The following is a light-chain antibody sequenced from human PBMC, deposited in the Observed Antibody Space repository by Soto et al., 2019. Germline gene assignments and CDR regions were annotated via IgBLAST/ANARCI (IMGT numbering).Light chain of an antibody. J-gene: IGKJ5*01. CDR3: QQSYSTPFT. Sequence: DIQMTQSPSTLSGSVGDRVTITCRASQTISSWLAWYQQKPGKAPKLLIYDASSLQTGVPSRFSGSGSGTDFTLTISSLQPEDFATYYCQQSYSTPFTFGQGTRLEIK. CDR2: DAS. V-gene: IGKV1-39*01. CDR1: QTISSW.